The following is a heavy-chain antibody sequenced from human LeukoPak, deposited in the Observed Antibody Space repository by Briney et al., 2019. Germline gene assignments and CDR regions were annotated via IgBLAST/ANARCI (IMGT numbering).Heavy chain of an antibody. CDR1: GGSISRYY. D-gene: IGHD3-22*01. CDR2: IYYSGGT. Sequence: SGTLYLTCTVSGGSISRYYWSWIRQPPGKGLEWIGYIYYSGGTNYNPSLKSRVTISIDTSKNQFSLKLSSVTAADMAIYYCARDNGSGYYYDYWGQGTLVTVSS. J-gene: IGHJ4*02. V-gene: IGHV4-59*01. CDR3: ARDNGSGYYYDY.